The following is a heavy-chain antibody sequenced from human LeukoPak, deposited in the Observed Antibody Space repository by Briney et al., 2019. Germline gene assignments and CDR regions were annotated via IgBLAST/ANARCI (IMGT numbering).Heavy chain of an antibody. D-gene: IGHD3-10*01. Sequence: GGSLRLSCAASGFTFSTYNMNWVRQAPGKGLEWVSSITSSSSYTFYADSVRGRFTISRDNAKNSLYLQMNSLRAEDTGIYYCARVTYGSGTYGAFDYWGQGTLVTVSS. CDR2: ITSSSSYT. CDR1: GFTFSTYN. CDR3: ARVTYGSGTYGAFDY. J-gene: IGHJ4*02. V-gene: IGHV3-21*01.